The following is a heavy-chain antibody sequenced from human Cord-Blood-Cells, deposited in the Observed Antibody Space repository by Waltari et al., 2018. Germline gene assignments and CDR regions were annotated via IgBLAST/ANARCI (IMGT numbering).Heavy chain of an antibody. V-gene: IGHV4-30-2*01. CDR2: IYHSGST. Sequence: GLVKPSQTLSLTCAVSGGSISSGGYSWSWIRQPPGKGLEWIGYIYHSGSTYYNPSLKSRVTISVDRSKNQLSLKLSSVTAADTAVYYCARADYDYIWGSYRYTPYFDYWGQGTLVTVSS. J-gene: IGHJ4*02. D-gene: IGHD3-16*02. CDR1: GGSISSGGYS. CDR3: ARADYDYIWGSYRYTPYFDY.